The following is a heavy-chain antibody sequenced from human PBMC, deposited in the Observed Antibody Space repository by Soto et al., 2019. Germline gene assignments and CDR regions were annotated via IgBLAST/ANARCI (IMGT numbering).Heavy chain of an antibody. CDR2: IYFSGST. D-gene: IGHD4-17*01. Sequence: QVQLQESGPGLVKPSETLSLTCTVSGGSISSYYWSWIRQLPGKGLEWIVYIYFSGSTNYNPSPKSRVTISVDTSKNQFSLKLSSVTAADTAVYYWARLAYGDDGPWGQGTLVTVSS. CDR3: ARLAYGDDGP. V-gene: IGHV4-59*08. CDR1: GGSISSYY. J-gene: IGHJ5*02.